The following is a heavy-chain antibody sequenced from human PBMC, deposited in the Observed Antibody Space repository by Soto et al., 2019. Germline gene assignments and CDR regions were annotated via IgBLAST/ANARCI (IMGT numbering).Heavy chain of an antibody. Sequence: EVQLLESGGGLVQPGGSLRLSCAASGFTFSSYTMSWVRQAPGKGLEWVSAISGSGGSTYYADSVKGRFTISRDNSKNTLYLQMNSLRAEDTAVYYCAKEVATIDFYYYGMDVWGQGTTVTVSS. CDR1: GFTFSSYT. CDR2: ISGSGGST. CDR3: AKEVATIDFYYYGMDV. J-gene: IGHJ6*02. V-gene: IGHV3-23*01. D-gene: IGHD5-12*01.